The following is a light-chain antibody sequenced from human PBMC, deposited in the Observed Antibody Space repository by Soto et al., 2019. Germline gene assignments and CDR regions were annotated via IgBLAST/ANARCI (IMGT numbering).Light chain of an antibody. CDR2: EVS. CDR1: NSDVGGYDY. J-gene: IGLJ3*02. Sequence: QSALTQPASVSGSPGQSITISCTGTNSDVGGYDYVSWYQQHPGKAPQLMIYEVSNRPSGVSNRFSGSKSDNTASLTISGLQPEDEADYFCSSYTSTTTWVFGGGTKLTVL. CDR3: SSYTSTTTWV. V-gene: IGLV2-14*01.